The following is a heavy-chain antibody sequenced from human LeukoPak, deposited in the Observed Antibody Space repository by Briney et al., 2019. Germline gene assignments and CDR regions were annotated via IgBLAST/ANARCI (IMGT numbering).Heavy chain of an antibody. D-gene: IGHD3-3*01. CDR1: GYTFTSYA. J-gene: IGHJ6*02. Sequence: ASVKVSCKASGYTFTSYAMHWVRQAPGQRLEWMGWINAGNGNTKYSQKFQGRVTITRDTSASTAYMELSSLRSEDMAVYYCAREPLDFWSGYYYYGMGVWGQGTTVTVSS. CDR2: INAGNGNT. CDR3: AREPLDFWSGYYYYGMGV. V-gene: IGHV1-3*01.